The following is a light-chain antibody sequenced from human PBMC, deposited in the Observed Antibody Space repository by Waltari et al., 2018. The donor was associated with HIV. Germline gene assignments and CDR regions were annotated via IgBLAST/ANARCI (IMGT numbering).Light chain of an antibody. V-gene: IGKV1-5*03. CDR1: QTVNRW. J-gene: IGKJ2*01. CDR2: QAS. CDR3: QQYETNPYT. Sequence: DIQMTQSPSTLSPSVGDRVTITCRASQTVNRWLAWFQQRPGKAPKLLIYQASNLQNGVPSRFSGSGSGTEFTHTISSLQPDDSATYYCQQYETNPYTFGQGTKLQIK.